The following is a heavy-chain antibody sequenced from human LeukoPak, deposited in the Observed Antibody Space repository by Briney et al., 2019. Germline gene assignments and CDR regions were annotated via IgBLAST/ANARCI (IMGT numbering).Heavy chain of an antibody. CDR1: GFTFSSYE. CDR2: ISSSGSTI. D-gene: IGHD5-12*01. V-gene: IGHV3-48*03. CDR3: ARCSSGYDFDY. Sequence: GGSLRLSCAASGFTFSSYEMNWVRQAPGKGLEWVSYISSSGSTIYYADSVKGRFTISRDNAKNSLYLQMNSLRAEDTAVYYCARCSSGYDFDYWGQGALVTVSS. J-gene: IGHJ4*02.